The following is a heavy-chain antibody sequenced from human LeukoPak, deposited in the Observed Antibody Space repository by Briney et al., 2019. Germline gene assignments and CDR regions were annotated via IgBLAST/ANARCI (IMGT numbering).Heavy chain of an antibody. D-gene: IGHD3-16*01. Sequence: GGSLRLSCATSGFSFGNYAMNWVRQAPGKGLEWVSGISASGGTTYYADSVRGRFTISRDNSKNTLFLQVNSLRAEDTAIYYCAKASWGGVTTTYFASWGQGTLVTVSS. CDR2: ISASGGTT. CDR3: AKASWGGVTTTYFAS. V-gene: IGHV3-23*01. J-gene: IGHJ4*02. CDR1: GFSFGNYA.